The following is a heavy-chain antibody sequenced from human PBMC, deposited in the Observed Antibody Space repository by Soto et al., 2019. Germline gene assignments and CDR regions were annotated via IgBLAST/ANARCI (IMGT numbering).Heavy chain of an antibody. Sequence: QVQLVQSGAEVKKPGASVMVSCKPSGYTLTNYFIQWLRQAPGQGLEWMGWINANDGGTNYAQKFQGRVAVTTATTINTAYMKLSSLTSDDTAVYYCARNPWDDGGVTLDYWGQGTLVTVSS. V-gene: IGHV1-2*02. CDR1: GYTLTNYF. J-gene: IGHJ4*02. CDR2: INANDGGT. CDR3: ARNPWDDGGVTLDY. D-gene: IGHD1-1*01.